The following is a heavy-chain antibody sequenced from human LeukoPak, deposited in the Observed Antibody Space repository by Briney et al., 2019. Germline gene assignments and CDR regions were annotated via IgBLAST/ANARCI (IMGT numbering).Heavy chain of an antibody. V-gene: IGHV3-30*03. J-gene: IGHJ3*02. CDR2: ISYDANNK. Sequence: GGSLRLSCAASGFTFSSYGMHWVRQAPGKGLEWVAVISYDANNKYYVDSVKGRFTISRDNSKNTLYLQMNSLRAEDTAVYYCARDSSKLNPSLAGAFDIWGQGTMVTVSS. CDR1: GFTFSSYG. D-gene: IGHD6-19*01. CDR3: ARDSSKLNPSLAGAFDI.